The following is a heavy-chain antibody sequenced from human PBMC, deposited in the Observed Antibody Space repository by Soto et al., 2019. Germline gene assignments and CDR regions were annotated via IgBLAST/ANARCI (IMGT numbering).Heavy chain of an antibody. CDR2: RYYSEST. Sequence: LSLTFTVSGGSITTGGYYWSWIRQLPGKGLEWIGHRYYSESTYYNPSLKSRVSISLDTSKNQFSLKLSFVTAADTAMYYCARTKCSGGSCYSWSLDYWGQGTPVTVSS. CDR1: GGSITTGGYY. V-gene: IGHV4-31*03. CDR3: ARTKCSGGSCYSWSLDY. D-gene: IGHD2-15*01. J-gene: IGHJ4*02.